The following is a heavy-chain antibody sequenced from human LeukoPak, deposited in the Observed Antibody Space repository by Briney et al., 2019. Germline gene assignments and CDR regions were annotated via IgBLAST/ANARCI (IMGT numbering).Heavy chain of an antibody. D-gene: IGHD6-19*01. Sequence: PGGSLRLSCAASGFTSSSYSMNWVRQAPGKGLEWVSYISSSSSTIYYADSVKGRFTISRDNAKNSLYLQMNSLRAEDTAVYYCARDRAVADYWGQGTLVTVSS. J-gene: IGHJ4*02. V-gene: IGHV3-48*01. CDR3: ARDRAVADY. CDR1: GFTSSSYS. CDR2: ISSSSSTI.